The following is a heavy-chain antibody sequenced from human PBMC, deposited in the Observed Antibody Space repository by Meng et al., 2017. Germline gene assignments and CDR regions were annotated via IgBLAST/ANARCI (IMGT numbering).Heavy chain of an antibody. CDR1: GFYFSNAW. CDR3: TWDDKAVSDY. Sequence: LHLVESGGELVKHGWSLRLSWSASGFYFSNAWMSWVSQAPGKGLEWVGRIKSNTDGGTAEYAAPVTGRFTISRDDSKSTLYLQMSGLRIGDTGVYYCTWDDKAVSDYWGQGTLVTVSS. CDR2: IKSNTDGGTA. D-gene: IGHD3-9*01. J-gene: IGHJ4*02. V-gene: IGHV3-15*01.